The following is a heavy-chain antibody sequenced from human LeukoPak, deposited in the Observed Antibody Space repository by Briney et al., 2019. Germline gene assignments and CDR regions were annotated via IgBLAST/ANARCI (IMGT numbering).Heavy chain of an antibody. CDR3: ARVGSSSWKGFDP. D-gene: IGHD6-13*01. J-gene: IGHJ5*02. Sequence: PSETLSLTCAVYGGSFSGYYWSWIRQPPGKGLEWIGEINHSGSTNYNPSIKSRVTISVDTSKNQFSLKLSSVTAADTAVYYCARVGSSSWKGFDPWGQGTLVTVSS. CDR1: GGSFSGYY. CDR2: INHSGST. V-gene: IGHV4-34*01.